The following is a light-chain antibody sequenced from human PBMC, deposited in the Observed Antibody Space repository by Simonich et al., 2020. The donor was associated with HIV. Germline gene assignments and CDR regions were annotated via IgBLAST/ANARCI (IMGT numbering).Light chain of an antibody. Sequence: QSALTQPASVSGSPGQSITIPCTGTSSDVGSYNLFSWYQQPTGKTPKFMIYEGSGRPSGVSNRFSGSKSDNTASLTISGLQAEDEADYYCCSYAGSSTWVFGGGTKVTVL. CDR3: CSYAGSSTWV. CDR1: SSDVGSYNL. J-gene: IGLJ3*02. CDR2: EGS. V-gene: IGLV2-23*01.